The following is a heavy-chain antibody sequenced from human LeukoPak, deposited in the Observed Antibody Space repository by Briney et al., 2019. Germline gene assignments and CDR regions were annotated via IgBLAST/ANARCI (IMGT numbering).Heavy chain of an antibody. CDR1: GGTFTSYA. CDR2: IIPIFGTA. V-gene: IGHV1-69*05. CDR3: ARESTGRVPAAIQAAFDI. Sequence: GASVKVSCKASGGTFTSYAISWVRQAPGQGLEWMGGIIPIFGTANYAQKFQGRVTMTTEESTSTAYMGLSSLRSEDPAVYYCARESTGRVPAAIQAAFDIWGQGPMVTVSS. J-gene: IGHJ3*02. D-gene: IGHD2-2*02.